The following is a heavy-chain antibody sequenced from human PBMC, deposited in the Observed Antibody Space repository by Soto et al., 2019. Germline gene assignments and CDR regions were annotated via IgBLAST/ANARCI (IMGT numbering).Heavy chain of an antibody. D-gene: IGHD2-21*02. CDR2: IWYDGSIK. J-gene: IGHJ3*02. V-gene: IGHV3-33*01. CDR3: ASDPQIVVETATPYPFDI. Sequence: WSLRLYCAASGFTFSSYGMHWVRQAPGKGLEWVAGIWYDGSIKYYADSVKGRFTISRDNSKNTLSLQMNSLRAEDTAIYYCASDPQIVVETATPYPFDIWGQGTMVTVSS. CDR1: GFTFSSYG.